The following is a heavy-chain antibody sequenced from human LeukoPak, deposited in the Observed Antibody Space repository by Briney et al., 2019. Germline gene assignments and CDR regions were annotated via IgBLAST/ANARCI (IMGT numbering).Heavy chain of an antibody. CDR1: GGSISSYY. J-gene: IGHJ3*02. Sequence: SETLSLTCTVSGGSISSYYWSWIRQPPGKGLEWIGYIYYSGSTNYNPSLKSRVTISVDTSKNQFSLKLSSVTAADTAVYYCACPVRGYDAFDIWGQGTMVTVSS. CDR2: IYYSGST. CDR3: ACPVRGYDAFDI. D-gene: IGHD3-10*01. V-gene: IGHV4-59*01.